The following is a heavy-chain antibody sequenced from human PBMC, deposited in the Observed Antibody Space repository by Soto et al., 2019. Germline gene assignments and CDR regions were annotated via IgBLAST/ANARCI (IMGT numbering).Heavy chain of an antibody. V-gene: IGHV3-23*01. D-gene: IGHD3-22*01. CDR1: GFTFSSYA. CDR2: ISGSGGST. J-gene: IGHJ4*02. CDR3: ARDRVTMIVVDYYFDY. Sequence: PGGSLRLSCAASGFTFSSYAMSWVRQAPGKGLEWVSAISGSGGSTYYADSVKGRFTISRDNSKNTLYLQMNSLRAEDTAVYYCARDRVTMIVVDYYFDYWGQGTLVTVSS.